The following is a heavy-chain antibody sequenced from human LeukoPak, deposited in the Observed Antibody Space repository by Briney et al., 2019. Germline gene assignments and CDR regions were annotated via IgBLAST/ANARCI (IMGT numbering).Heavy chain of an antibody. CDR1: GGSISSSGYS. V-gene: IGHV4-30-2*01. D-gene: IGHD1-1*01. Sequence: SETLSLTCAVSGGSISSSGYSWSWIRQPPGKGLEWIGCIYHSGSAYYNPSLKSRVTISVDRSKNQFSLKLRSVTAADTAVYYCAREPTGYYYGMDVWGQGTTVTVSS. CDR3: AREPTGYYYGMDV. J-gene: IGHJ6*02. CDR2: IYHSGSA.